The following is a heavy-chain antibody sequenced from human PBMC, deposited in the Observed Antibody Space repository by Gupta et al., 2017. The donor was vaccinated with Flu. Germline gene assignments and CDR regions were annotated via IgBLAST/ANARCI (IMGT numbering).Heavy chain of an antibody. D-gene: IGHD6-19*01. Sequence: CVASGFTFSSCWMSWVRQAPGKGLEWVANIKPDSSEIYYVDSVKGRFTISRDNAKNSLYLQMNTLRVEDTAVYYCRRSGSGWDFDAWGQGTLVTVSS. CDR3: RRSGSGWDFDA. J-gene: IGHJ4*02. CDR2: IKPDSSEI. CDR1: GFTFSSCW. V-gene: IGHV3-7*01.